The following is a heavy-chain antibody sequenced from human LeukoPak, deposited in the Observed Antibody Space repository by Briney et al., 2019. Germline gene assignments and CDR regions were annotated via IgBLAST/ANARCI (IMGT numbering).Heavy chain of an antibody. J-gene: IGHJ3*02. CDR1: GFTFSSYV. CDR3: ARGGYGANDDAFDI. CDR2: ISGSGGGT. V-gene: IGHV3-23*01. D-gene: IGHD4-23*01. Sequence: GGSLRLSCAASGFTFSSYVMSWVRQAPGKGLEWVSAISGSGGGTYYADSVKGRFTISRDNSKNTLYLQMNSLRDEDTAVYYCARGGYGANDDAFDIWGQGTMVTVSS.